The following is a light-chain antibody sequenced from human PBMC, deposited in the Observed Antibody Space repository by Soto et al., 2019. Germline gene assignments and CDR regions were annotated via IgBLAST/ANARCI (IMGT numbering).Light chain of an antibody. CDR3: QQYGSSPRA. V-gene: IGKV3-20*01. J-gene: IGKJ4*01. CDR2: GAS. Sequence: EMVLTQSPGTLSLSPGERATLSCRASQSVSSSYLAWYQQKPGQAPRLLIYGASSRATGIPDRFSGSGSGTDFTRTISRLEPEDVAVYYCQQYGSSPRAFGGGTKVEIK. CDR1: QSVSSSY.